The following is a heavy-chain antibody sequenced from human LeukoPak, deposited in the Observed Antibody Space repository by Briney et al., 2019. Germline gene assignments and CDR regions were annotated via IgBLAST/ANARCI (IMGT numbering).Heavy chain of an antibody. CDR3: ARALTPLRYSSSWYKGYNWFDP. Sequence: GGSLRLSCAASGFTFSSYGMHWVRQAPGKGLEWVAFIRYDGSNKYYADSVKGRFTISRDNAKNSLYLQMNSLRAEDTAVYYCARALTPLRYSSSWYKGYNWFDPWGQGTLVTVSS. J-gene: IGHJ5*02. D-gene: IGHD6-13*01. V-gene: IGHV3-30*02. CDR1: GFTFSSYG. CDR2: IRYDGSNK.